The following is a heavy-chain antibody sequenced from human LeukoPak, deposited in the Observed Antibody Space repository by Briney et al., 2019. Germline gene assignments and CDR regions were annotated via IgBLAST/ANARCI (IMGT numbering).Heavy chain of an antibody. D-gene: IGHD2-2*01. CDR3: AQDRHDCSSTGCYAY. V-gene: IGHV3-23*01. CDR1: GFTFGSYA. J-gene: IGHJ4*02. CDR2: ISGSGGST. Sequence: PGGSLRLSCAASGFTFGSYAMSWVRQAPGKGLEWVSAISGSGGSTYYADSVKGRFTISRDNSKNTLYLQMNTLRAEATDVYYCAQDRHDCSSTGCYAYWGKGTLVTVSS.